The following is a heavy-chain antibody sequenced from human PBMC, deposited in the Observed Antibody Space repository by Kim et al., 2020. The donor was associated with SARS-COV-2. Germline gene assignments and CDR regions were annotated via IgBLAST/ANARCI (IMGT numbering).Heavy chain of an antibody. D-gene: IGHD3-22*01. Sequence: GGSLRLSCVASGFTFDTYAMSWVRQAPGKGLEWVSVISGNGVNKFYADSVRGRLTVSRDNSKNTLYLQMNSLRDEDMALYYCAKVVVMDGYNYYYYYGMDVWGQGTAVTVSS. CDR1: GFTFDTYA. V-gene: IGHV3-23*01. CDR3: AKVVVMDGYNYYYYYGMDV. J-gene: IGHJ6*02. CDR2: ISGNGVNK.